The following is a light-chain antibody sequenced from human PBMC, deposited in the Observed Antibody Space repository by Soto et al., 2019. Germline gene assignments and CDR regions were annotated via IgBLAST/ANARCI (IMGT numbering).Light chain of an antibody. Sequence: EIVMTQSPATLSVSPGERATLSCRASQSVSSNLAWYQQKPGQAPRLLMYGASTRATGIPDRFSGSGSGTEFTLTISSLKSEDFAVYYCQQHNNRPPWTFGQGTKVEIK. CDR3: QQHNNRPPWT. J-gene: IGKJ1*01. V-gene: IGKV3-15*01. CDR2: GAS. CDR1: QSVSSN.